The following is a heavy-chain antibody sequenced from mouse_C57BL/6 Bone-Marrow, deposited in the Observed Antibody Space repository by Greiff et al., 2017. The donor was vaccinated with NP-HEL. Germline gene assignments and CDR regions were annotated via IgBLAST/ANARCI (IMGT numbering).Heavy chain of an antibody. V-gene: IGHV5-6-2*01. CDR3: ARHDYDYFDY. CDR1: GFTFSSYY. J-gene: IGHJ2*01. Sequence: EVMLVESGGGLVKLGGSLKLSCAASGFTFSSYYMSWVRQTPEKRLELVAAINSNGGSTYYPDTVKGRFTISRDNAKNTLYLQMSSLKSEDTALYYCARHDYDYFDYWGQGTTLTVSS. CDR2: INSNGGST. D-gene: IGHD2-4*01.